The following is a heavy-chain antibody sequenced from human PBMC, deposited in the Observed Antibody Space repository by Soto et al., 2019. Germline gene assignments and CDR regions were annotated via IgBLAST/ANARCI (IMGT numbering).Heavy chain of an antibody. Sequence: EMQLLESGGDLVQPGGSLRLSCIASGFTFSSYAMTWVRQAPGKGLEYISAISGSGVTTYYADSMKGRFTVSRDNSKNTLYRQMISLRAEDTAIYYCAKDRDDIGMVDSFGVWGKGTMVTVSS. CDR2: ISGSGVTT. D-gene: IGHD3-3*01. J-gene: IGHJ3*01. CDR1: GFTFSSYA. V-gene: IGHV3-23*01. CDR3: AKDRDDIGMVDSFGV.